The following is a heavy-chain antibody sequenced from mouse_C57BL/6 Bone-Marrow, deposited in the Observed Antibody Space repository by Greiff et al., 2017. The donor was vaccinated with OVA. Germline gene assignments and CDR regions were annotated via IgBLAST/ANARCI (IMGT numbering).Heavy chain of an antibody. CDR1: GYAFSSSW. V-gene: IGHV1-82*01. CDR3: ARHEDGYYASYFDY. D-gene: IGHD2-3*01. Sequence: VQLQQSGPELVKPGASVKISCKASGYAFSSSWMNWVQQRPGKGLAWIGRIYPGDGDPNYNGKFQGKATLTADKSSSTAYMQLSSLTSEDSAVYFCARHEDGYYASYFDYWGQGTTLTVSS. CDR2: IYPGDGDP. J-gene: IGHJ2*01.